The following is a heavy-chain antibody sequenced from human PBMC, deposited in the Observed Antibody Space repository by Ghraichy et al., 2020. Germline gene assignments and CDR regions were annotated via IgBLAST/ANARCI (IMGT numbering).Heavy chain of an antibody. CDR1: GGSFSCYY. CDR2: INDGGST. D-gene: IGHD6-13*01. J-gene: IGHJ3*02. Sequence: SETLSLTCAVFGGSFSCYYWSWIRQPPGKGLEWIGEINDGGSTNYNPSLKSRVTISVDTSKNQFSLSLTSVTAADTAVYYCTRGKGIAIWGQGTMVTVSS. V-gene: IGHV4-34*01. CDR3: TRGKGIAI.